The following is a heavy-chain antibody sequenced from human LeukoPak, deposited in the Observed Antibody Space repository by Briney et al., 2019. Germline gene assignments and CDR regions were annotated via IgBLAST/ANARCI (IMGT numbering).Heavy chain of an antibody. CDR2: ISGRGAST. CDR1: GFTFNNYA. Sequence: GGSLRLSCAASGFTFNNYAMSWVRQAPGKGLEWVSTISGRGASTYYADSVKGRLTISRDNSKNSLYLQMNSLRAEDTAVYYCARGRFNYDSSGYSSFYHWGQGTLVTVSS. J-gene: IGHJ4*02. D-gene: IGHD3-22*01. CDR3: ARGRFNYDSSGYSSFYH. V-gene: IGHV3-23*01.